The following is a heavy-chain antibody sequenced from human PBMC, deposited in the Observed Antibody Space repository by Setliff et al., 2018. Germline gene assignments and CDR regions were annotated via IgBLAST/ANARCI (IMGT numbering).Heavy chain of an antibody. V-gene: IGHV4-34*01. CDR2: IGHSGSA. Sequence: SETLSLTFAVYGGSFSTYFWSWIRQPPGKGLEWIGVIGHSGSANYNPSLKSRVTMSVDTSKNQFSLNLNSVTAADTAVYYFRLAHCNTTSCEEALDFWSQGTLVTVSS. CDR1: GGSFSTYF. D-gene: IGHD2-2*01. J-gene: IGHJ4*02. CDR3: RLAHCNTTSCEEALDF.